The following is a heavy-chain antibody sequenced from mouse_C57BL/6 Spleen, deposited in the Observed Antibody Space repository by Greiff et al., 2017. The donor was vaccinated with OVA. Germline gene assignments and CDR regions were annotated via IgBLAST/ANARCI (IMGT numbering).Heavy chain of an antibody. D-gene: IGHD2-4*01. J-gene: IGHJ3*01. Sequence: EVQLVESGGGLVKPGGSLKLSCAASGFTFSDYGMHWVRQAPEKGLEWVAYISSGSSTIYYADTVKGRFTISRDNAKNTLFLQMTSLRSEDTAMYYCARQDYDDWFAYWGQGTLVTVSA. CDR3: ARQDYDDWFAY. CDR1: GFTFSDYG. V-gene: IGHV5-17*01. CDR2: ISSGSSTI.